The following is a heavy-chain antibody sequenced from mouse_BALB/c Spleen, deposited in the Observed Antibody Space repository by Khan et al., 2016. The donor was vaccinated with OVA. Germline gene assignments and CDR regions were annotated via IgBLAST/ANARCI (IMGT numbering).Heavy chain of an antibody. V-gene: IGHV1-4*01. CDR3: VRDGAYYRNDGWFAY. D-gene: IGHD2-14*01. J-gene: IGHJ3*01. CDR1: GYTFTSYT. CDR2: INPNNGYT. Sequence: QVQLQQPGAELARPGASVKMSCKASGYTFTSYTIHWIKLRPGQGLEWIGYINPNNGYTNYNQKFKDKATLTADKSSTTVYMQLSSLTSDDSAVYNSVRDGAYYRNDGWFAYWGQGTLVTVSA.